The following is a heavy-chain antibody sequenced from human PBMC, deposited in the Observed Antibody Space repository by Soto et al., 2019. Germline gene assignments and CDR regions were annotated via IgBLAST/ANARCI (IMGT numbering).Heavy chain of an antibody. CDR3: ARVRATRPFDF. J-gene: IGHJ4*02. D-gene: IGHD1-26*01. V-gene: IGHV1-18*04. CDR2: ISGYSGDT. CDR1: GYTFTDYG. Sequence: ASVKVSCKASGYTFTDYGFSWVRQAPGQGLEWMGWISGYSGDTDYAQILQGRITLTTDTSTSTAYMELRSLTSDDTAVYYCARVRATRPFDFWGLGTLVTAPQ.